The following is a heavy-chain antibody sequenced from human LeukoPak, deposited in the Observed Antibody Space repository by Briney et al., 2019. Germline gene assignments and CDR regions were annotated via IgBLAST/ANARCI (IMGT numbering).Heavy chain of an antibody. D-gene: IGHD3-3*01. V-gene: IGHV1-18*01. CDR1: GYTFTSYG. CDR3: ARVPAHYDFWSGYYFDY. J-gene: IGHJ4*02. Sequence: ASVKVSCKASGYTFTSYGISWVRQAPGQGLERMGWISAYNGNTNYAQKLQGRVTMTTDTSTSTAYMELRSLRSDDTAAYYCARVPAHYDFWSGYYFDYWGQGTLVTVSS. CDR2: ISAYNGNT.